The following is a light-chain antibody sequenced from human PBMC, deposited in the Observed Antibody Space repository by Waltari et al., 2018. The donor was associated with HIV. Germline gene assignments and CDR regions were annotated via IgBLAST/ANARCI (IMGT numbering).Light chain of an antibody. CDR1: QSIGAY. Sequence: DIVLTQSPASLSVSPGESVTLSCTTSQSIGAYIAWYQQKPGQPPRLLVFDVHVRAAGSPPRFSGRGYGTEFTLIINHVEAEDVGVYYCQLRDSWPTLVGPGTKVDLK. CDR2: DVH. V-gene: IGKV3-11*01. CDR3: QLRDSWPTL. J-gene: IGKJ3*01.